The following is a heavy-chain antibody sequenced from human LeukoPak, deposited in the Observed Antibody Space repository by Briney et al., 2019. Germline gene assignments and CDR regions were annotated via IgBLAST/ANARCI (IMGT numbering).Heavy chain of an antibody. CDR2: THYSGNT. CDR1: GGSISGSSNY. J-gene: IGHJ4*02. D-gene: IGHD3-22*01. V-gene: IGHV4-39*01. CDR3: ARPTFASYSSGYQY. Sequence: PSETLSLTCTVSGGSISGSSNYWGWIRQPPGKGLEWIGSTHYSGNTYYNPSLKSRVTISVDTSKNQFSLKLTSVTAADTAVYYCARPTFASYSSGYQYWGQGTLVTVSS.